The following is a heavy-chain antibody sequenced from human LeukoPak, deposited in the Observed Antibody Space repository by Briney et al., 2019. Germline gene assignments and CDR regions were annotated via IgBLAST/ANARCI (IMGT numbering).Heavy chain of an antibody. D-gene: IGHD2-2*02. CDR1: GGTFSSYA. J-gene: IGHJ3*02. CDR2: IIPIFGTA. V-gene: IGHV1-69*01. CDR3: ARDTRYCSSTSCYSAFDI. Sequence: SVKVSCKASGGTFSSYAISWVRQAPGQGLEWMGGIIPIFGTANYAQKFQGRVTITADESTSTAYMELSSLRSEDTAVYYCARDTRYCSSTSCYSAFDIWGQGTMVTVSS.